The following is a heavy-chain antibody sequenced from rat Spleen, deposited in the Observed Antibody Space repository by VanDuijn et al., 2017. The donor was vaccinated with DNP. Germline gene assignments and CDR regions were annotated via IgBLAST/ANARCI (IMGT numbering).Heavy chain of an antibody. CDR3: TTRGIYGGYDF. CDR2: IIFDGSST. D-gene: IGHD1-11*01. Sequence: EVQLVESGGGLVQPGNSLKLSCAASGFTFSDYAMAWVRQSPRQGLEWLATIIFDGSSTFYRDSVTGRFTISRDFAKSTLYLQMDSLRSEDSATYYCTTRGIYGGYDFWGQGVMVTVSS. CDR1: GFTFSDYA. J-gene: IGHJ2*01. V-gene: IGHV5S10*01.